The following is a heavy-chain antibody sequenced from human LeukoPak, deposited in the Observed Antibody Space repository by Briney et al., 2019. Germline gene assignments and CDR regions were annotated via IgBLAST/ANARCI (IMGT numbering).Heavy chain of an antibody. CDR3: ARGDDILTGYYGFDS. CDR1: GFTFSTYS. CDR2: ISSSNDDI. J-gene: IGHJ4*02. V-gene: IGHV3-21*01. Sequence: GGSLRLSCAASGFTFSTYSLNWVRQAPGKGLEWVSSISSSNDDIHYIDSVKGRFTISRDNAKNSLFLQMNSLRAEDTAVYYCARGDDILTGYYGFDSWGQGTLVTVSS. D-gene: IGHD3-9*01.